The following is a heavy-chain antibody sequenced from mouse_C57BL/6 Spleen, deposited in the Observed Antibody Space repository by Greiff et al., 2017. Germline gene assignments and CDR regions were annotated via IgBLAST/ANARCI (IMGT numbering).Heavy chain of an antibody. CDR2: IHPNSGST. CDR1: GYTFTSYW. J-gene: IGHJ3*01. CDR3: ARTTWFAY. V-gene: IGHV1-64*01. Sequence: VQLQQSGAELVKPGASVKLSCKASGYTFTSYWMHWVKQRPGQGLEWIGMIHPNSGSTNSNEKFKSKATLTVDKSSSTAYMQLSSLTSEDSAVYYCARTTWFAYWGQGTLVTVSA.